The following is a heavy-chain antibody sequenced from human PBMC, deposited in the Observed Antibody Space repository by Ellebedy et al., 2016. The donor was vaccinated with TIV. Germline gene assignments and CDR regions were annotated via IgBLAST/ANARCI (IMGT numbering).Heavy chain of an antibody. J-gene: IGHJ1*01. CDR1: GFTFSRYS. V-gene: IGHV3-48*01. D-gene: IGHD4-23*01. CDR3: ARDYGGNSIYFHH. CDR2: ISSSSSTI. Sequence: GGSLRLSXAASGFTFSRYSMIWVRQAPGKGLEWVSYISSSSSTIYYADSVKGRFTISRDNAKNSLYLQMNSLRAEDTAVYYCARDYGGNSIYFHHWGQGTLVTVSS.